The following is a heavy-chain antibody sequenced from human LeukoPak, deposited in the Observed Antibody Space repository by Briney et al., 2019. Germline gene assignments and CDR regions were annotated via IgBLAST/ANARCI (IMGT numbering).Heavy chain of an antibody. Sequence: SETLSLTCTVSGGSISSYYWSWIRQPPGKGLEWIGYIYYSGSTNYNPSLKSRVTISVDTSKNQFSLKLSSVTAADTAVYYCARVRSSSWYRSDAFDIWGQGTMVAVSS. CDR2: IYYSGST. CDR3: ARVRSSSWYRSDAFDI. V-gene: IGHV4-59*01. CDR1: GGSISSYY. J-gene: IGHJ3*02. D-gene: IGHD6-13*01.